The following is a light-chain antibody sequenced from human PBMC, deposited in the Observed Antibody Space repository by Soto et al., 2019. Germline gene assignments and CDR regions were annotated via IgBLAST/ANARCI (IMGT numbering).Light chain of an antibody. Sequence: EIVLTQSPATLSLSPGERATLSCRASQSISSSLAWYQQRPGQAPRLLIYGASTRATGFPARFSGSGSGTEFTLTISSLQSEDFAVYYCQQYNNWPWTFGQGTKVDIK. CDR2: GAS. CDR3: QQYNNWPWT. V-gene: IGKV3-15*01. J-gene: IGKJ1*01. CDR1: QSISSS.